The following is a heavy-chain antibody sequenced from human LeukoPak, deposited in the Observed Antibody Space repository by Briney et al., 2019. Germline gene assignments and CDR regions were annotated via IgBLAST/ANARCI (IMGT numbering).Heavy chain of an antibody. CDR3: ARDWDSSGYLYYFDY. CDR2: ISSSSSYI. V-gene: IGHV3-21*01. Sequence: GGSLRLYCAASGFTFSSYSMNWVRQAPGKGLEWVSSISSSSSYIYYADSVKGRFPISRDNAPNSLYLQMNSLRAEDTAVYYCARDWDSSGYLYYFDYWGQGTLVTVSS. CDR1: GFTFSSYS. J-gene: IGHJ4*02. D-gene: IGHD3-22*01.